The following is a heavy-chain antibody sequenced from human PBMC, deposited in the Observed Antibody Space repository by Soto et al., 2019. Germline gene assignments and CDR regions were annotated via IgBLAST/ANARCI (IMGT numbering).Heavy chain of an antibody. Sequence: QVQLVQSGAEVKKPGSSVKVSCKASGGTFSSYTISWVRQAPGQGLEWMGRIIPILGIANYAQKFQGRVTIAAAKSTSTAYMELSSLRSEDTAVYYCAMEQQLVHYYGMDVWGQGTTVTVSS. J-gene: IGHJ6*02. D-gene: IGHD6-13*01. V-gene: IGHV1-69*02. CDR2: IIPILGIA. CDR1: GGTFSSYT. CDR3: AMEQQLVHYYGMDV.